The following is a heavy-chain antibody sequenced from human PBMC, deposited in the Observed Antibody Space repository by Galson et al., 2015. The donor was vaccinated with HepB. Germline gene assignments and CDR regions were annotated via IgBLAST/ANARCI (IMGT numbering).Heavy chain of an antibody. V-gene: IGHV1-18*01. J-gene: IGHJ5*02. CDR3: ARDFWSGYPQENWFDP. CDR1: GYTFTSYG. Sequence: SVKVSCKASGYTFTSYGISWARQAPGQGLEWMGWFSAYNGNTNYAQKLQGRVTMTTDTSTSTAYMELRSLRSDDTAVYYCARDFWSGYPQENWFDPWGQGTLVTVSS. D-gene: IGHD3-3*01. CDR2: FSAYNGNT.